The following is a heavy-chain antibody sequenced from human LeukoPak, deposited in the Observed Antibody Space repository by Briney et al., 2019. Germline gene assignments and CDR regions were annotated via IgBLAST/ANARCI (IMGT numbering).Heavy chain of an antibody. CDR3: ATCQGHGMDV. V-gene: IGHV3-74*01. J-gene: IGHJ6*02. Sequence: GGSLRLSCAASGFTLSRYWMHWVRQAPGKGLVWVSRINSDGSSTSYADSVKGRFTISRDNAKNTLYLQMNSLRAEDTAVYYCATCQGHGMDVWGQGTTVTVSS. CDR1: GFTLSRYW. CDR2: INSDGSST.